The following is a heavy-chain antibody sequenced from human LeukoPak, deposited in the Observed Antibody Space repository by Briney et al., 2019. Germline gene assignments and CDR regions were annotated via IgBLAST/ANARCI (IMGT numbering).Heavy chain of an antibody. Sequence: GGSLRLSCAASGFTFSSYAMHWVRQAPGKGLEYVSAISSNGGSTYYANSVKGRFTISRDNSKNTLYLQMGSLRAEDMAVYYCARERVVVPAKPVGYFDYWGQGTLDTVSS. CDR2: ISSNGGST. CDR1: GFTFSSYA. V-gene: IGHV3-64*01. J-gene: IGHJ4*02. CDR3: ARERVVVPAKPVGYFDY. D-gene: IGHD2-2*01.